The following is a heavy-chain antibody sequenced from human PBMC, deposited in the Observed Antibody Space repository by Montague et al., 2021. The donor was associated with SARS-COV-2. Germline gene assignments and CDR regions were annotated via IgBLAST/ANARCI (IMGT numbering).Heavy chain of an antibody. CDR2: IFQSGGF. CDR3: ARHPPHSPSGNYLVPGGFDI. CDR1: GGSIGGTNYY. D-gene: IGHD3-10*01. J-gene: IGHJ3*02. Sequence: SEILSLTCTVSGGSIGGTNYYWDWIRQSPGKGLVWNGNIFQSGGFSYNPSLQSRVTISVDTSSNQFSLRLISVTAADTAVYFCARHPPHSPSGNYLVPGGFDIWGPGTMVTVSS. V-gene: IGHV4-39*01.